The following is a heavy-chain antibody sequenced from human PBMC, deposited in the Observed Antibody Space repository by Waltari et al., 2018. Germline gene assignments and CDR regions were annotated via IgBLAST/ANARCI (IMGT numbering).Heavy chain of an antibody. Sequence: EVQLVESGGGLVQPGGSLRLSCAASGFTFSSHWMTWVRQAPGKGLGWLANIKKDGSESYYGDSVKGRCTISRDNTKNSLYLQMNSLRVEDTAVYYCARADYGGTADYDYWGQGTQVTVSS. CDR1: GFTFSSHW. D-gene: IGHD4-17*01. CDR2: IKKDGSES. CDR3: ARADYGGTADYDY. V-gene: IGHV3-7*04. J-gene: IGHJ4*02.